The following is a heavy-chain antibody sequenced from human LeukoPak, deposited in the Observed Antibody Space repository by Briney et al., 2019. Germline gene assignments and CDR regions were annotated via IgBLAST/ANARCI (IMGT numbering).Heavy chain of an antibody. D-gene: IGHD4-17*01. V-gene: IGHV4-31*03. Sequence: ASQTLSLTRTVSGGSISSGGYYWSWIRQHPGKGLEWIGYIYYSGSTYYNPSLKSRVTISVDTSKNQFSLKLSSVTAADTAVYYCARSFGDYSYFDYWGQGTLVTVSS. CDR3: ARSFGDYSYFDY. CDR1: GGSISSGGYY. CDR2: IYYSGST. J-gene: IGHJ4*02.